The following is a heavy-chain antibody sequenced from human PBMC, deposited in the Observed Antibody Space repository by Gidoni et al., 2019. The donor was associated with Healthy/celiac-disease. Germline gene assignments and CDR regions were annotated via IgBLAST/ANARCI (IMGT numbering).Heavy chain of an antibody. CDR3: ARQKNSIVVVPAAPYYMDV. V-gene: IGHV3-21*01. D-gene: IGHD2-2*01. Sequence: EVQLVESGGGLVKPGGSLRLSCAASGFTFSSYSMHWVRQAPGKGLEWVSSISSSSSYIYYADSVKGRFTISRDNAKNSLYLQMNSLRAEDTAVYYCARQKNSIVVVPAAPYYMDVWGKGTTVTVSS. CDR1: GFTFSSYS. CDR2: ISSSSSYI. J-gene: IGHJ6*03.